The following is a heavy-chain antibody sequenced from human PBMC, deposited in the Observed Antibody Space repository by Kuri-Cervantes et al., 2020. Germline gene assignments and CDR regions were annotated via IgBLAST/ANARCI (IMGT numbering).Heavy chain of an antibody. J-gene: IGHJ4*02. CDR2: IGTAGDT. Sequence: GESLKISCAASGFTFSSYDMHWVRQATGKGLEWVSAIGTAGDTYYPGSVKGRFTISRENAKNSLYLQMNSLRAEDTAVYYCARGPVLLWFGAYFDYWGQGTLVTVSS. D-gene: IGHD3-10*01. V-gene: IGHV3-13*01. CDR3: ARGPVLLWFGAYFDY. CDR1: GFTFSSYD.